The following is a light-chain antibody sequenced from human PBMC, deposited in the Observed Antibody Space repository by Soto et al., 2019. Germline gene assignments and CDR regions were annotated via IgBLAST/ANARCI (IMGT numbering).Light chain of an antibody. CDR2: GVT. V-gene: IGLV2-14*02. CDR1: SSDVESYDL. Sequence: QSALTQPASVSGSPGQSITVSCTGTSSDVESYDLVSWYQQHPGQAPKVIIYGVTKRPSGVSNRFSGKRSGNTASLTISGLQAEDEADYYSSSYTSSSSYVFGTGTKVTVL. J-gene: IGLJ1*01. CDR3: SSYTSSSSYV.